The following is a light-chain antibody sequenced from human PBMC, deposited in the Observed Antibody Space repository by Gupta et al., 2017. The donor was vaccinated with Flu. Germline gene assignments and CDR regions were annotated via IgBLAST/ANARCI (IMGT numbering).Light chain of an antibody. CDR1: QSVLYSSNNKNY. CDR3: QPYYSTSLT. J-gene: IGKJ1*01. Sequence: DIVMTQSPDSLAVSLGERATINCKSSQSVLYSSNNKNYLAWYQQKPGQPPKLLIYWASTRESGVPDRVSGSGSGTDFTLTISSLQAEDLAVYDCQPYYSTSLTFGQGTKVEIK. V-gene: IGKV4-1*01. CDR2: WAS.